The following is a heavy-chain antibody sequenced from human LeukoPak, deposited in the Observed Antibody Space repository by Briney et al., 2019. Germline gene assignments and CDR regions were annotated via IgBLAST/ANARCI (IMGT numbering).Heavy chain of an antibody. J-gene: IGHJ4*02. D-gene: IGHD2-2*01. V-gene: IGHV3-9*01. CDR3: ARDWYHAIDY. CDR1: GFTFDDYA. CDR2: ISWNSGSI. Sequence: GGSLRLSCAASGFTFDDYAMHWVRQAPGKGLEWVSGISWNSGSIGYADSVKGRFTISRDNAKNSLYLQMNSLRAEDTAAYYCARDWYHAIDYWGQGALVTVSS.